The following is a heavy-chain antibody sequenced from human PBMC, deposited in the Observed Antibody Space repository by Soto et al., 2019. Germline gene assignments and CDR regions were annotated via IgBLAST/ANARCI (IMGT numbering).Heavy chain of an antibody. CDR1: GGSFSGYY. D-gene: IGHD2-15*01. V-gene: IGHV4-34*01. CDR3: AREAGRGLGSRYCSGGSCYHRVFDY. Sequence: ETLSLTCAVYGGSFSGYYWSWIRQPPGKGLEWIGEINHSGSTNYNPSLKSRVTISVDTSKNQFSLKLSSVTAADTAVYYCAREAGRGLGSRYCSGGSCYHRVFDYWGQGTLVTVSS. J-gene: IGHJ4*02. CDR2: INHSGST.